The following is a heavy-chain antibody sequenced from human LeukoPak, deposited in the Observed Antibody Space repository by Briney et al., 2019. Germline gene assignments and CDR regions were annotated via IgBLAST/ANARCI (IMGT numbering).Heavy chain of an antibody. Sequence: ASVKVSCKPSGYTFTSYAINWVRQATGQGLEWMGWMNPDSANTGFAQKFQGRLTLTRNTSTRAAYMELSSLTSEDTAVYYCGRGGDMATINYWGQGTLVTVSS. CDR1: GYTFTSYA. CDR2: MNPDSANT. CDR3: GRGGDMATINY. D-gene: IGHD5-24*01. J-gene: IGHJ4*02. V-gene: IGHV1-8*01.